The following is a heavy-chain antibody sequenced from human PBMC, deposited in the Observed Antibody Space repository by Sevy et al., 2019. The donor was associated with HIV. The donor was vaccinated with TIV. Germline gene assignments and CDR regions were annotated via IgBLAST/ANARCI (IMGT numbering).Heavy chain of an antibody. CDR3: ARDVTMVRGVIPYYYYYMDV. CDR2: IIPIFGTA. V-gene: IGHV1-69*13. Sequence: ASVKVSCKASGGTFSSYAISWVRQAPGQGLEWMGRIIPIFGTANYAQKFQGRVTITGEESTSTDYMELSRLRSEDTVVYYCARDVTMVRGVIPYYYYYMDVWGKGTTVTVSS. J-gene: IGHJ6*03. CDR1: GGTFSSYA. D-gene: IGHD3-10*01.